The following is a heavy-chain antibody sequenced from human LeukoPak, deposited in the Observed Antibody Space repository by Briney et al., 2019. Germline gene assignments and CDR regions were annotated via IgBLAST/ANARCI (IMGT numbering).Heavy chain of an antibody. V-gene: IGHV3-30*04. Sequence: GGSLRLSCAASGFTFSSYAMHWVRQAPGKGLEWVAVISYDGSNKYYADSVKGRFTISRDNSKNTLYLQMNSLRAEDTAVYYCARDSGGYSCGYDYFDYWGQGTLVTVSS. CDR1: GFTFSSYA. J-gene: IGHJ4*02. CDR3: ARDSGGYSCGYDYFDY. CDR2: ISYDGSNK. D-gene: IGHD5-18*01.